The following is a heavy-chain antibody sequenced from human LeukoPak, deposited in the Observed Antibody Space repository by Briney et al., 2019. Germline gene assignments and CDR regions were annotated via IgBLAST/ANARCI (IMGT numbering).Heavy chain of an antibody. Sequence: SETLSLTCAVYGGSFSGYYWSWIRQPPGKGLEWIGEINHSGSTNYNPSLKSRVTISVDTSKNQFSLMLSSVTAADTAVYYCARGGDIVVVPAASDWYFDLWGRGTLVTVSS. CDR1: GGSFSGYY. CDR2: INHSGST. D-gene: IGHD2-2*01. J-gene: IGHJ2*01. CDR3: ARGGDIVVVPAASDWYFDL. V-gene: IGHV4-34*01.